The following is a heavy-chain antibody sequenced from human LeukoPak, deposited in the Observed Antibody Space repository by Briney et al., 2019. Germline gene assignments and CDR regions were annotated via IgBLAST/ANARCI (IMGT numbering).Heavy chain of an antibody. CDR3: ADYDSSGYSFDY. D-gene: IGHD3-22*01. J-gene: IGHJ4*02. Sequence: GSLRLSFAASGFTFSSYGMHWVRQAPGKGLEWVAFIRYDGSNKYYADSVKGRFTISRDNSKNTLYLQMNSLRAEDTAVYYCADYDSSGYSFDYWGQGTLVTVSS. V-gene: IGHV3-30*02. CDR1: GFTFSSYG. CDR2: IRYDGSNK.